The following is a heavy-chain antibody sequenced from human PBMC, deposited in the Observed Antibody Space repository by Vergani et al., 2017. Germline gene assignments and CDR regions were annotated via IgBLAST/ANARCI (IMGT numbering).Heavy chain of an antibody. CDR1: CFPLNTLGVS. CDR2: IYWNDDQ. D-gene: IGHD1-7*01. V-gene: IGHV2-5*04. Sequence: QITLKESGPTLVKPTQTLTLTCTFSCFPLNTLGVSVAWIRHPPGKALDWLALIYWNDDQHYSPSLNNRITTTKDTSKNQVVLTMTNMDYVDTGTYYCVYRKTKGRTTGGFDPVLYYYNLDFGGKGTRVPVSS. CDR3: VYRKTKGRTTGGFDPVLYYYNLDF. J-gene: IGHJ6*03.